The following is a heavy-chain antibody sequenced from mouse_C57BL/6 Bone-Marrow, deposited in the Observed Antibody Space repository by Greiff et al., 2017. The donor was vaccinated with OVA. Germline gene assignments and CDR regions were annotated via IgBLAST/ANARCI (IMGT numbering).Heavy chain of an antibody. CDR1: GYTFTSYT. J-gene: IGHJ3*01. Sequence: VQLQQSGAELARPGASVKMSCKASGYTFTSYTMHWVKQRPGQGLEWIGYINPSSGYTKNNQKFKDKATLTADKSSSTAYMQLSSLTSEDSAVYYCTRSNWDGAYWGQGTLVTVSA. V-gene: IGHV1-4*01. CDR2: INPSSGYT. CDR3: TRSNWDGAY. D-gene: IGHD4-1*01.